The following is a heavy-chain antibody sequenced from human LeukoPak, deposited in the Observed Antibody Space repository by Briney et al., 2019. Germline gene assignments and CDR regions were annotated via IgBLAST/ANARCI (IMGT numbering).Heavy chain of an antibody. CDR2: ISGSGGST. Sequence: PGGSLRLSCAASGFTFSGYAMSWVRQAPGKGLEWVSAISGSGGSTYYADSVKGRFTISRDNSKNTLYLQMNSLRAEDTAVYYCAKEQDIVVVVTAFDYWGRGTLVTVSS. D-gene: IGHD2-15*01. V-gene: IGHV3-23*01. CDR3: AKEQDIVVVVTAFDY. CDR1: GFTFSGYA. J-gene: IGHJ4*02.